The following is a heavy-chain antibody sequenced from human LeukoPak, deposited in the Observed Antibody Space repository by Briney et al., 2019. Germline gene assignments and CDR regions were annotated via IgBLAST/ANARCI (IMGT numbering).Heavy chain of an antibody. Sequence: GGSLRLSCAASGFTFSSYSMNWVRQAPGKGLEWVSSISSSTSYIYYADSVKGRFTISRDNAKNTLYLQMNSLRAEDTAVYYCARDDQGYYYDSSGYYPYYYYYMDVWGKGTTVTISS. CDR1: GFTFSSYS. J-gene: IGHJ6*03. CDR2: ISSSTSYI. V-gene: IGHV3-21*01. D-gene: IGHD3-22*01. CDR3: ARDDQGYYYDSSGYYPYYYYYMDV.